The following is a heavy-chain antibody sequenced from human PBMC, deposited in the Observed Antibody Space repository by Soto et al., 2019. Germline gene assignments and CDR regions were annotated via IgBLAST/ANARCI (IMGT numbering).Heavy chain of an antibody. CDR1: GFTFSSYG. Sequence: QVQLVESGGGVVQPGRSLRLSCAASGFTFSSYGMHWVRQAPGKGLEWVAVISYDGSNKYYAGSVKGRFTISRDNSKNTLYLQMNSLRAEDTAVYYCAKDSSSSRIDYWGQGTLVTVSS. V-gene: IGHV3-30*18. CDR3: AKDSSSSRIDY. CDR2: ISYDGSNK. D-gene: IGHD6-13*01. J-gene: IGHJ4*02.